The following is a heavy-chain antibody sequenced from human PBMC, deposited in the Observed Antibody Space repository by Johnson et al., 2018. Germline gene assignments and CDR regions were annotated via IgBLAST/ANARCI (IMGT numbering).Heavy chain of an antibody. CDR2: ISDDGSNK. CDR1: GFTFSSYA. D-gene: IGHD4-17*01. Sequence: QVQLVQSGGRVVQPGRSLRLSCSASGFTFSSYAMHWVRQAPGKGLEWVAVISDDGSNKFYAESVKGRFTISRDNSKYTVYLQMHSLKAEYTAVFYCARAQDGDYLAEYFQHWGQGTLVTVSS. CDR3: ARAQDGDYLAEYFQH. V-gene: IGHV3-30-3*01. J-gene: IGHJ1*01.